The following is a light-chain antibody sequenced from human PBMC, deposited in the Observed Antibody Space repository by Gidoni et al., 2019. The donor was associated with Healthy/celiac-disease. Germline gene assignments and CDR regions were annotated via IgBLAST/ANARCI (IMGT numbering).Light chain of an antibody. CDR1: RSNIGSNT. V-gene: IGLV1-44*01. Sequence: QSVLTQPPSASGTPGQRVTISFSGSRSNIGSNTVNWDQQLPGTAPKLLIYSNNQRPSGVPDRCSGSKSGSSASLAISGLQSEDEADYYCAAWDDSLNGPYVVFGGGTKLTVL. CDR2: SNN. CDR3: AAWDDSLNGPYVV. J-gene: IGLJ2*01.